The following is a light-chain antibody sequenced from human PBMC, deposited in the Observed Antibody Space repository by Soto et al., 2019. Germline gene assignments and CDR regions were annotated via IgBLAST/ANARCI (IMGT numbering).Light chain of an antibody. Sequence: QSALTQPASVSGSPGKSITISCTGTSSDVGGYNYVSWYQQHPGKAPKLMIYEVSNRPSGVSNRFSGSKSGNTASLTISGLQAEDEADYYCSSYTSSSFVVFGGGTKLTVL. CDR3: SSYTSSSFVV. CDR2: EVS. CDR1: SSDVGGYNY. J-gene: IGLJ2*01. V-gene: IGLV2-14*01.